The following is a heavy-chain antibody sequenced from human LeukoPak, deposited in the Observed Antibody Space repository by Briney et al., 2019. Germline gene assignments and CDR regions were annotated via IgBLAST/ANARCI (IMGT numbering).Heavy chain of an antibody. D-gene: IGHD1-26*01. CDR3: ARGIVGATGGDWFDP. Sequence: SETLSLTCTVSGGSISSYYWSWIRQPPGKGLEWIGYIYYSGSTNYNPSLKSRVTISVDTSKNQFSLKLSSVTAADTAVYYCARGIVGATGGDWFDPWGQGTLVTVSS. J-gene: IGHJ5*02. V-gene: IGHV4-59*12. CDR1: GGSISSYY. CDR2: IYYSGST.